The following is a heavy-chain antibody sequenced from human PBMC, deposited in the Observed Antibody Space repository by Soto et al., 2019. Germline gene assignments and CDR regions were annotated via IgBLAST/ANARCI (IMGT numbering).Heavy chain of an antibody. D-gene: IGHD1-1*01. CDR2: ISSSSYI. J-gene: IGHJ4*02. V-gene: IGHV3-21*01. Sequence: GSLRLSCAASGFTFSSYSMNWVRQAPGKGLEWVSSISSSSYIYYADSVKGRFTISRDNAKNSLYLQMNSLRAEDTAVYYCARDRLEPRGYFDYWGQGTLVTVSS. CDR3: ARDRLEPRGYFDY. CDR1: GFTFSSYS.